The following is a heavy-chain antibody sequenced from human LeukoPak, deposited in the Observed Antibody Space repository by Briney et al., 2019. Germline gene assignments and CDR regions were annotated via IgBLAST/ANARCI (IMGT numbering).Heavy chain of an antibody. CDR2: IYYSGST. Sequence: SETLSLTCTASGGSISSSSYYWGWIRQPPGKGLEWIGSIYYSGSTYYNASLKSRVTISVDTSKNQFSLKLSSVTAADTAVYYCAIKRYSTSWYVFDYWGQGTLVTVSS. V-gene: IGHV4-39*01. D-gene: IGHD6-13*01. CDR1: GGSISSSSYY. CDR3: AIKRYSTSWYVFDY. J-gene: IGHJ4*02.